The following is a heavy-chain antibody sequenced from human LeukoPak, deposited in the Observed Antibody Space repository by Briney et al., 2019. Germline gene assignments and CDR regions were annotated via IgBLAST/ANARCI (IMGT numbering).Heavy chain of an antibody. V-gene: IGHV1-69*04. Sequence: SVKVSCKASGGTFSSYTISWVRQAPGQVLEWMGRIIPILGIANYAQKFQGRVTITADKSTSTAYMELSSLRSEDTAVYYCAREGHRYYDSSGYKWWGQGTLVTVSS. CDR1: GGTFSSYT. D-gene: IGHD3-22*01. CDR2: IIPILGIA. CDR3: AREGHRYYDSSGYKW. J-gene: IGHJ4*02.